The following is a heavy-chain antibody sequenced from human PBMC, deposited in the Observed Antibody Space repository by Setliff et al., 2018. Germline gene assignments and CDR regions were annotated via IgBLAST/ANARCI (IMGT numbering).Heavy chain of an antibody. V-gene: IGHV4-34*01. CDR1: GGSFSDHY. J-gene: IGHJ5*02. CDR2: INHRGNT. Sequence: PSETLSLTCGVYGGSFSDHYWSWIRQPPGKGLEWLGEINHRGNTNYRPSLKSRITISVDTSKKQFSLKLNSVTAADSAIYYCARDRSALVRGVVHHNYFDPWGQGNKVTVS. D-gene: IGHD3-10*01. CDR3: ARDRSALVRGVVHHNYFDP.